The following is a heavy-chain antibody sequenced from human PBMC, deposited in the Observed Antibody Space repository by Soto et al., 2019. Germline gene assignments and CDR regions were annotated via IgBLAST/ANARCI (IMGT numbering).Heavy chain of an antibody. V-gene: IGHV4-4*02. CDR3: ARVRGVTAEPLGWFDP. CDR2: IYHSGST. CDR1: SGSIRSSNW. J-gene: IGHJ5*02. D-gene: IGHD3-10*01. Sequence: QVQLQASGPGLVKPSGTLSLTCAVSSGSIRSSNWWSWVRQPPGKGLEWIGEIYHSGSTNYNPSLRSRVTISVDKSKNQFSLKLSSVTAADTAVYYCARVRGVTAEPLGWFDPWGQGTLVTVSS.